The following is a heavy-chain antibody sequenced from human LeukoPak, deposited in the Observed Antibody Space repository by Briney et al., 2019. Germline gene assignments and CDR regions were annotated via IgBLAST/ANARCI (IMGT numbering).Heavy chain of an antibody. CDR1: GYSIRSGYY. CDR3: ARDTPGYYYDSSGFSDGDAFDI. D-gene: IGHD3-22*01. CDR2: IYHSGST. Sequence: SETLSLTCKVSGYSIRSGYYWGRIRQPPGKGLEWIGSIYHSGSTYYNPSLKSRVTMSVDTSKNQFSLKLSSVTAADTAVYYCARDTPGYYYDSSGFSDGDAFDIWGQGTMVTVSS. V-gene: IGHV4-38-2*02. J-gene: IGHJ3*02.